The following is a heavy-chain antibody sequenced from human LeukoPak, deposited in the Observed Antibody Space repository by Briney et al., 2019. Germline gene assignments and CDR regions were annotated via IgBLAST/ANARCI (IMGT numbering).Heavy chain of an antibody. J-gene: IGHJ4*02. D-gene: IGHD3-22*01. Sequence: PSETLSLICTVSGGSISSYYWSWIRQPPGKGLEWIGYVSYSGSTNQNPSLRRRVTISVDTSKNQFSLKLSSVTAADTAVYYCARRGYDSSGYYYAYWGQGTLVTVSS. CDR1: GGSISSYY. CDR2: VSYSGST. V-gene: IGHV4-59*08. CDR3: ARRGYDSSGYYYAY.